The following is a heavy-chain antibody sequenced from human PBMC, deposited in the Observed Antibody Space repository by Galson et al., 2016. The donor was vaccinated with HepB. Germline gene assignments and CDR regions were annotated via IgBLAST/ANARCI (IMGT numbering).Heavy chain of an antibody. D-gene: IGHD3-3*01. CDR2: ISADGEAA. J-gene: IGHJ6*02. Sequence: SLRLSCAASGFSFNSYDMNWVRQAPGKGLEWVSIISADGEAAYYTDSVKGRFTISRDHSKNTLFLQMGCLRAEDTAVYYCARRADLALGDFWFFFGMDVWGQGTTVTVSS. V-gene: IGHV3-23*01. CDR3: ARRADLALGDFWFFFGMDV. CDR1: GFSFNSYD.